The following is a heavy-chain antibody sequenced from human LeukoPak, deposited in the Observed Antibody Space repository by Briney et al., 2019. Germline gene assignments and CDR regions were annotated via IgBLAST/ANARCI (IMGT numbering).Heavy chain of an antibody. CDR3: ARHSDIVARRGFDP. V-gene: IGHV4-59*08. CDR2: IYYSGST. Sequence: PSETLSLTCTVSGGSISSYYWSWIRQPPGKGLEWIGYIYYSGSTNYNPSLKSRVTISVDTSKNQFSLKLSSVTAADTAVYYCARHSDIVARRGFDPWGQGTLVTVSS. D-gene: IGHD5-12*01. CDR1: GGSISSYY. J-gene: IGHJ5*02.